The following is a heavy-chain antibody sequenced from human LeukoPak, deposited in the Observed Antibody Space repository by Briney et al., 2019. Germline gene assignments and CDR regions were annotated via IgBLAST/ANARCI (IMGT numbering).Heavy chain of an antibody. CDR3: AKVNDFWSRVWFDP. CDR1: GFTFSSYA. CDR2: ISGSGGST. J-gene: IGHJ5*02. D-gene: IGHD3-3*01. Sequence: GGSLRLSCAASGFTFSSYAMSWVRQTPGKGLEWVSAISGSGGSTYYADSVKGRFTISRDNSKNTLYLQMNSLRAEDTAVYYCAKVNDFWSRVWFDPWGQGTLVTVSS. V-gene: IGHV3-23*01.